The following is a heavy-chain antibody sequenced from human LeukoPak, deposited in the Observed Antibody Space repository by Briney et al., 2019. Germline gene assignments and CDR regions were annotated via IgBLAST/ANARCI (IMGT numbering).Heavy chain of an antibody. CDR2: ISGSGGST. CDR3: AKDLHVYYYASSGYYDY. J-gene: IGHJ4*02. CDR1: GFTFSSYA. Sequence: GGSLTLSCAASGFTFSSYAMSWVRQAPGKGLEWVSAISGSGGSTYYADSVKGRFTISRDNSKTTLYLQMNSLGAEDTAVYYCAKDLHVYYYASSGYYDYWGQGTLVTVSS. V-gene: IGHV3-23*01. D-gene: IGHD3-22*01.